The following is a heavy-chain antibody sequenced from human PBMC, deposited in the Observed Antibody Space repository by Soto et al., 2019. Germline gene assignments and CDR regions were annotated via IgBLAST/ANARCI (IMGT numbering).Heavy chain of an antibody. V-gene: IGHV4-38-2*01. Sequence: ESLSLSCAASGYSISSAYYSCSLRQPPGKGLEWIGSIYHGGSTYYNPSLNSRVTLSIDMTNNHVSLILNSVTAEDTAIYYFEKKVNSGPGSQCFGYWGQGTPVTVSS. CDR3: EKKVNSGPGSQCFGY. CDR2: IYHGGST. D-gene: IGHD3-10*01. CDR1: GYSISSAYY. J-gene: IGHJ4*02.